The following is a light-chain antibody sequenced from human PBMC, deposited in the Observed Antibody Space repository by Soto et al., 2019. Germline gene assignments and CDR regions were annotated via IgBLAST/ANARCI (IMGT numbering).Light chain of an antibody. CDR2: DTS. CDR1: QSVSIK. CDR3: QQYNNWPPIT. J-gene: IGKJ5*01. Sequence: VLTPSPGALSLSTGERATLSCRASQSVSIKLAWYQQRPGQAPRLLIYDTSTRATGIPARFSGSGSGTEFTLTISSLQSEDFAVYYCQQYNNWPPITFGQGTRLEIK. V-gene: IGKV3-15*01.